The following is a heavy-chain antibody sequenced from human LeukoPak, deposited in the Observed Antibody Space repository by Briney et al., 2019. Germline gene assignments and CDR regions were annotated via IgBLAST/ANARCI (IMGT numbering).Heavy chain of an antibody. Sequence: PPETLSLTCAVSGGSISSGGYSWSWIRQPPGKGLEWIGYIYHSGSTYYNPSLKSRVTISVDRSKNQFSLKLSSVTAADTAVYYCARARAAAVDYWGQGTLVTVSS. CDR2: IYHSGST. V-gene: IGHV4-30-2*01. CDR3: ARARAAAVDY. CDR1: GGSISSGGYS. D-gene: IGHD6-25*01. J-gene: IGHJ4*02.